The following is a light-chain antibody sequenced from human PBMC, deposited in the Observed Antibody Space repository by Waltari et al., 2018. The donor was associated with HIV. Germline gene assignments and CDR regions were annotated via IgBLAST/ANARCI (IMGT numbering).Light chain of an antibody. CDR3: SSYGDNIRVL. J-gene: IGLJ2*01. Sequence: QSALTQPPSASGSLGQSVTISCTGSSSDIGAYDSVSWFQQHPHSAPKLLLYEATKRPSGVPDRFSGSRSGDTAFLSVSGLQPDDSAAYFCSSYGDNIRVLFGGGTNLTVL. CDR2: EAT. CDR1: SSDIGAYDS. V-gene: IGLV2-8*01.